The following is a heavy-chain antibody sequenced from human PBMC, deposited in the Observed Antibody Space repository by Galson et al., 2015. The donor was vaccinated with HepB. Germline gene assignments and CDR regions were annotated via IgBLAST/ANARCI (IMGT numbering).Heavy chain of an antibody. D-gene: IGHD3-22*01. V-gene: IGHV3-23*01. CDR1: GFTFSSYA. CDR3: ARVYYEDGSGYRYFDL. Sequence: SLRLSCAASGFTFSSYAMSWVRQAPGKGLEWVSAISGSGGSTCYADSVKGRFTISRDNAKNSLYLQMNSLRAEDTAVYYCARVYYEDGSGYRYFDLWGRGTLVTVSS. CDR2: ISGSGGST. J-gene: IGHJ2*01.